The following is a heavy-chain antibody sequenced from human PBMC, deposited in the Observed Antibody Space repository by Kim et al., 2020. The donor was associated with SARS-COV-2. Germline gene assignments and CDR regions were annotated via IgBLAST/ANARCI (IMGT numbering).Heavy chain of an antibody. D-gene: IGHD2-21*02. Sequence: SETLSLTCAVYGGSFSGYYWSWIRQPPGKGLEWIGEINHSGSTNYNPSLKSRVTISVDTTKNQFSLKLSSVTAADTAMYYCALVVTTGYVAFDIWGQGKMVTVSS. J-gene: IGHJ3*02. V-gene: IGHV4-34*01. CDR3: ALVVTTGYVAFDI. CDR1: GGSFSGYY. CDR2: INHSGST.